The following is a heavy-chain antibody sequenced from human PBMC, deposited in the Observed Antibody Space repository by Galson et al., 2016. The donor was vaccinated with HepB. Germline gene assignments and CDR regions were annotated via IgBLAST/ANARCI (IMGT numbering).Heavy chain of an antibody. D-gene: IGHD3-22*01. CDR2: TSYDESNK. V-gene: IGHV3-30*18. CDR3: AKEMRPRYYDSRGYDGLDY. CDR1: GFIFSSYG. J-gene: IGHJ4*02. Sequence: SLRLSCAASGFIFSSYGMHWVRQAPGKGLEWVAVTSYDESNKYYADSVKGRFTISRDNSKNTLYLQMNSLRAEDTAVFYCAKEMRPRYYDSRGYDGLDYWGQGTLVTVSS.